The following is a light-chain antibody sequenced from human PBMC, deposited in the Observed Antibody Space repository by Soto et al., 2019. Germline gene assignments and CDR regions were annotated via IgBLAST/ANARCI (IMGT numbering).Light chain of an antibody. CDR1: HGISSY. Sequence: AIRMTQSPSSLSASTGDRVTITCRASHGISSYLALYQQKPGKAPKLLIYAASTLQSGVPSRFSGSGSGTEFTLTISSLQSEDFAVYYCQQYNIWRSITFGQGTRLEIK. CDR2: AAS. CDR3: QQYNIWRSIT. V-gene: IGKV1-8*01. J-gene: IGKJ5*01.